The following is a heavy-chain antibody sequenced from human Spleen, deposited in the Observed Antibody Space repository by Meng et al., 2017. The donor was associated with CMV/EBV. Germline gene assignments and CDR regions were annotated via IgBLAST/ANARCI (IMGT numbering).Heavy chain of an antibody. J-gene: IGHJ4*02. D-gene: IGHD1-20*01. CDR2: ISSTSTYI. CDR1: GFTFSSYS. Sequence: GESLKISCAASGFTFSSYSVTWVRQAPGKGLEWVSSISSTSTYIFYADSVKGRFTVSRDNAKNSLYLQMKSPRAEDTAVYYCARLTGIAYWGQGTLVTVSS. CDR3: ARLTGIAY. V-gene: IGHV3-21*01.